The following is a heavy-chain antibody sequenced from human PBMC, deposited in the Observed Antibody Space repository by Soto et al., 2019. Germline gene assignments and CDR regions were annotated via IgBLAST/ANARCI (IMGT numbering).Heavy chain of an antibody. J-gene: IGHJ6*02. CDR3: TTISQPYYYGSGSLRYYYYGMDV. V-gene: IGHV3-15*07. CDR1: GFTFSNAW. Sequence: GGSLRLSCAASGFTFSNAWMNWVRQAPGKGLEWVGRIKSKTDGGTTDYAAPVKGRFTISRDDSKNTLYLQMNSLKTEDTAVYYCTTISQPYYYGSGSLRYYYYGMDVWGQGTTVTVSS. D-gene: IGHD3-10*01. CDR2: IKSKTDGGTT.